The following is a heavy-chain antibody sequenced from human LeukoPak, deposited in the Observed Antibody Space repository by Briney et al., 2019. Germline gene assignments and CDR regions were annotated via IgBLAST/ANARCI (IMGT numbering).Heavy chain of an antibody. J-gene: IGHJ5*02. CDR1: GFTFSSHS. CDR3: ARVEEAAAFNP. D-gene: IGHD6-13*01. V-gene: IGHV3-21*01. Sequence: GGSLRLSCAASGFTFSSHSMNWVRQAPGKGLEWVSSISSGSDDIYCADSLKGRFSISRDNAKNSLYLQMNSLRAEDTAVYYCARVEEAAAFNPWGQGTLVTVSS. CDR2: ISSGSDDI.